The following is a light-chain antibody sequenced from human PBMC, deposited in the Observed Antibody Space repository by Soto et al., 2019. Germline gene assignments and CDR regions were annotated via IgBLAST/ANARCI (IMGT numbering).Light chain of an antibody. CDR3: QQRSNWPSIT. J-gene: IGKJ5*01. CDR1: QSVSSY. V-gene: IGKV3-11*01. CDR2: DAS. Sequence: EIVLTQSPATLSLSPGERATLSCRASQSVSSYLAWYQLKPGQAPRLLIHDASNRATGTPARFSGSGSGTDFTLTISSLEPEDFAVYYCQQRSNWPSITFGQGTRLEI.